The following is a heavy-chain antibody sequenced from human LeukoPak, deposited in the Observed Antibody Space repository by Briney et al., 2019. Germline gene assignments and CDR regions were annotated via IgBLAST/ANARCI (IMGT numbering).Heavy chain of an antibody. V-gene: IGHV1-46*01. D-gene: IGHD6-19*01. CDR3: ARDRGVAVAGYYGMDV. CDR1: GYTFTSYC. Sequence: ASVKVSCKASGYTFTSYCMHWVRQAPGQGLEWMGIINPSGGSTSYAQKFQGRVTMTRDTSTSTVYMELSSLRSEDTAVYCCARDRGVAVAGYYGMDVWGQGTTVTVFS. J-gene: IGHJ6*02. CDR2: INPSGGST.